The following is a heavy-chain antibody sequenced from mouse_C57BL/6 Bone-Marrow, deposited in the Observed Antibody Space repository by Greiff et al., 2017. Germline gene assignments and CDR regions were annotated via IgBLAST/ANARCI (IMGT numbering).Heavy chain of an antibody. CDR1: GYTFPDYY. Sequence: VQLQQSGPVLVKPGASVKMSCKASGYTFPDYYMIWVKQSHGKSLEGIGVINPYNGGTSYNQKFKGKATLPVDKSSSTAYMELNSLTSEDSAVYYCARGGILSDWGQGTTLTVSS. V-gene: IGHV1-19*01. J-gene: IGHJ2*01. CDR3: ARGGILSD. CDR2: INPYNGGT.